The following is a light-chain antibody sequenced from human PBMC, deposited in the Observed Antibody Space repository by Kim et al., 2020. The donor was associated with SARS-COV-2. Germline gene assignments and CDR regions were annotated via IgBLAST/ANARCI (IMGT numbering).Light chain of an antibody. J-gene: IGLJ3*02. V-gene: IGLV2-8*01. CDR3: SSYAGNNNFERL. CDR2: EVN. Sequence: QSALTQPPSASGSPGQSVTISCTGTSSDVGGYNSVSWYQQHPGKAPKLIIYEVNERPSGVPDRFSGSKSGNTASLTVSGLQAEDEADYYCSSYAGNNNFERLFGGGTQLTVL. CDR1: SSDVGGYNS.